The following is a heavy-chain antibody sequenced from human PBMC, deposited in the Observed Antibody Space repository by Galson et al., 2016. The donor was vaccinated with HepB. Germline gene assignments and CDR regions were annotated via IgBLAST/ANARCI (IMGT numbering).Heavy chain of an antibody. CDR2: ISGSGDST. D-gene: IGHD2-2*01. Sequence: SLRLSCAASGFSFNIYAMSWVRQAPGKGLEWVSVISGSGDSTYYADSVKGRFTISRDTSKNTLYLQMNSLRAEDTAVYYCAKGSRKDLIAVPAAMSYYYYAMDVWGRGTTVTVSS. V-gene: IGHV3-23*01. J-gene: IGHJ6*02. CDR1: GFSFNIYA. CDR3: AKGSRKDLIAVPAAMSYYYYAMDV.